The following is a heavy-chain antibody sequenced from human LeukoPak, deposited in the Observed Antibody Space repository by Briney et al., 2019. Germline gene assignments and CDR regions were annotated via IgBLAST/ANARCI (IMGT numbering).Heavy chain of an antibody. Sequence: GGSLRLSCAASGFTFSSYAMTWVRQAPGKGLEWVSAFSATDGSAQYAESVEGRFTISRDNSKNTLFLQMNSLGAEDTAVYYCARAPLPRVTTPFDYWGQGTLVTVSS. CDR3: ARAPLPRVTTPFDY. D-gene: IGHD4-17*01. V-gene: IGHV3-23*01. CDR1: GFTFSSYA. J-gene: IGHJ4*02. CDR2: FSATDGSA.